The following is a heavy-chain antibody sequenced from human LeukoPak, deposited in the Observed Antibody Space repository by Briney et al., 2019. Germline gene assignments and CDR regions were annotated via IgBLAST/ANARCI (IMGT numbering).Heavy chain of an antibody. J-gene: IGHJ3*02. CDR2: IWYDGSNK. D-gene: IGHD4-17*01. CDR1: GFTFSSYG. CDR3: AKPTAPPGPDAFDI. Sequence: GRSLRLSCAASGFTFSSYGMHWVRQAPGKGLEWVAVIWYDGSNKYYADSAKGRFTISRDNSKNTLYLQMNSLRAEDTAVYYCAKPTAPPGPDAFDIWGQGTMVTVSS. V-gene: IGHV3-33*06.